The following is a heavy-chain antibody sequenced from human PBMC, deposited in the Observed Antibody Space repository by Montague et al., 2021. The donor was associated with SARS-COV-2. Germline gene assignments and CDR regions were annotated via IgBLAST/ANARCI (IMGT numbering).Heavy chain of an antibody. Sequence: SLRLSCAASGFTFSSYGMHWVRQAPGKGLEWVAVIWYDGSNKYYSDSVKGRFTISRDNSKNTLYLQMNSLRAEDTAVYYCARVLSYYGMDVWGQGTTVTVSS. CDR2: IWYDGSNK. CDR1: GFTFSSYG. V-gene: IGHV3-33*01. D-gene: IGHD3-10*01. J-gene: IGHJ6*02. CDR3: ARVLSYYGMDV.